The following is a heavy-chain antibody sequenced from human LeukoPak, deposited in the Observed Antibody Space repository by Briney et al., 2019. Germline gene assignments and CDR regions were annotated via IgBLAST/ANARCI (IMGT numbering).Heavy chain of an antibody. D-gene: IGHD1-26*01. V-gene: IGHV3-33*01. CDR2: IWYDGSNK. CDR3: ARDDRSTWYSDF. Sequence: GGSLRLSCAASGFTFSSYGMHWVRQAPGKGLEWVAVIWYDGSNKYYADSVKGRFTISRDNSKNTLYLQMNSLRAEDTAVYYCARDDRSTWYSDFWGQGTLVTVSS. CDR1: GFTFSSYG. J-gene: IGHJ4*02.